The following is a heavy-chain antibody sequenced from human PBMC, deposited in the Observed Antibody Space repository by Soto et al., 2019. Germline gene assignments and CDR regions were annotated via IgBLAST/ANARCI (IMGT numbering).Heavy chain of an antibody. J-gene: IGHJ5*02. D-gene: IGHD3-3*01. CDR1: GYTFTSYD. V-gene: IGHV1-8*01. CDR2: MNPNSGNT. Sequence: ASVKVSCKASGYTFTSYDINWVRQATGQGLEWMGWMNPNSGNTGYAQKFQGRVTMTRNTSISTAYMELSSLRSEDTAVYYCARVYKRDYDFWSGYRKRRRNWFDPWGQGTLVSV. CDR3: ARVYKRDYDFWSGYRKRRRNWFDP.